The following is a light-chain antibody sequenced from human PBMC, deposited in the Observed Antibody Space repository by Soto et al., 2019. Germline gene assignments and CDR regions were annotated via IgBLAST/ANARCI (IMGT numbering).Light chain of an antibody. V-gene: IGKV1-27*01. Sequence: VQMTQSPSSLSASVGDRVTITCRASQDVYTFLAWYRQRPGGAPELLIYDASTLQAGVPSRFSGDGFGTHFILTISSLQPEDVATYYCQHYNKAPWTFGQGTKV. J-gene: IGKJ1*01. CDR2: DAS. CDR1: QDVYTF. CDR3: QHYNKAPWT.